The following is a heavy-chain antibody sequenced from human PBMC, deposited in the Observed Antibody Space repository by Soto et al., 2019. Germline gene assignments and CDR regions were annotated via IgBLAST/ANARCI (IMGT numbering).Heavy chain of an antibody. D-gene: IGHD3-3*01. CDR2: IRSKGNNYAT. J-gene: IGHJ6*03. Sequence: VGSLRLSCAASGFTFSGSAMHWVRQASGKGLEWVGRIRSKGNNYATAYGASLKGRFTISRDDSKNTAYLQMNSLNTEDTAVYYCSRQASDFWSGKQQYYMDVWGKGTTVTVSS. CDR3: SRQASDFWSGKQQYYMDV. CDR1: GFTFSGSA. V-gene: IGHV3-73*01.